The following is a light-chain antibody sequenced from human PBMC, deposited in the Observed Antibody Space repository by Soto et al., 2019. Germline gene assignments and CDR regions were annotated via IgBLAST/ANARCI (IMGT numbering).Light chain of an antibody. Sequence: DIQMTQSPSTLSASVGDRVTITCRASQSISSWLAWYQQKPGKAPKLLIYKASSLESGGPSRFSGSGSGTEFTLSISRLQPDDFATYYCQQYNSCPFAFGPRTNVDIK. J-gene: IGKJ3*01. CDR3: QQYNSCPFA. CDR2: KAS. CDR1: QSISSW. V-gene: IGKV1-5*03.